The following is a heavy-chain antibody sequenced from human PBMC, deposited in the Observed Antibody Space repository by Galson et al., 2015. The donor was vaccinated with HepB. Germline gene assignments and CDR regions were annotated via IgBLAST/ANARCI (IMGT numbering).Heavy chain of an antibody. CDR2: INPSGGST. Sequence: SVKVSCRASGYTFTSYYMHWVRQAPGQGLEWMGIINPSGGSTSYAQKFQGRVTMTRDTSTSTVYMELSSLRSEDTAVYYCARDHLEYCSSTSCYTSRLYYYYGMDVWGQGTPVTVSS. D-gene: IGHD2-2*02. CDR1: GYTFTSYY. V-gene: IGHV1-46*01. J-gene: IGHJ6*02. CDR3: ARDHLEYCSSTSCYTSRLYYYYGMDV.